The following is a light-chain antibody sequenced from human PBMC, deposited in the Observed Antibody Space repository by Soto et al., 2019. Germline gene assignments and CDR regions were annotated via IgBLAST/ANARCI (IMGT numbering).Light chain of an antibody. CDR3: QQYGSSPYT. V-gene: IGKV3-20*01. CDR1: QSVGNSY. Sequence: EIVLTQSPGTLSLSPGERATLSCRASQSVGNSYLAWYQQKPGQPPRLLIYGASSRATGIPDRFSGSGSGTDFTLTISRLEPEDFALYYCQQYGSSPYTFGQGTELEIK. CDR2: GAS. J-gene: IGKJ2*01.